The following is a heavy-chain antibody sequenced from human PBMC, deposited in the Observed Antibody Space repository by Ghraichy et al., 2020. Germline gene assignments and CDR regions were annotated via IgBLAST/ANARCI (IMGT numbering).Heavy chain of an antibody. Sequence: GGSLRLSCAASGFTFSSYAMSWVRQAPGKGLEWVSAISGSGGSTYYADSVKGRFTISRDNSKNTLYLQMNSLRAEDTAVYYCAKGDDSSGYYSSFDYWGQGTLVTVSS. CDR3: AKGDDSSGYYSSFDY. CDR2: ISGSGGST. V-gene: IGHV3-23*01. D-gene: IGHD3-22*01. J-gene: IGHJ4*02. CDR1: GFTFSSYA.